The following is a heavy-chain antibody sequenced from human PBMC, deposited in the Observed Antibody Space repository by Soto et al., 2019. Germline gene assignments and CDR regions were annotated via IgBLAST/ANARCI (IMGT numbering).Heavy chain of an antibody. V-gene: IGHV4-61*01. J-gene: IGHJ3*02. Sequence: PSETLSLTCTVSGGSVSSGSYYWSWIRQPPGKGLEWIGYIYYSGSTNYNPSLKSRVTISVDTSKNQFSLKLSSVTAADTAVYYCARGPRRIGYCSGGSCYGMVVQAFGIWGQGTMVTVSS. CDR2: IYYSGST. D-gene: IGHD2-15*01. CDR3: ARGPRRIGYCSGGSCYGMVVQAFGI. CDR1: GGSVSSGSYY.